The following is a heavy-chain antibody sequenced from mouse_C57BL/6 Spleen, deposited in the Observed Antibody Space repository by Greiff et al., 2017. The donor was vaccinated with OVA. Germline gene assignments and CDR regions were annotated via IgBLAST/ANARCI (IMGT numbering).Heavy chain of an antibody. CDR1: GFTFSDYG. J-gene: IGHJ2*01. CDR3: ARGTTDYFDY. V-gene: IGHV5-17*01. Sequence: EVKLEESGGGLVKPGGSLKLSCAASGFTFSDYGMHWVRQAPEKGLEWVAYISSGSSTIYYADTVKGRFTISSDNAKNTLFLQMTSLRSEDTAMYYCARGTTDYFDYWGQGTTLTVSS. CDR2: ISSGSSTI. D-gene: IGHD1-1*01.